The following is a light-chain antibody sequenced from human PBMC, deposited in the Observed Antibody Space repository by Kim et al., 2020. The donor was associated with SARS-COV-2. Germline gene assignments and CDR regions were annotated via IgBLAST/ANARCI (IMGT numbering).Light chain of an antibody. J-gene: IGKJ5*01. V-gene: IGKV3-15*01. CDR1: QIVSSK. Sequence: ETVMTQSPATLSVSPGERATLSCRASQIVSSKLAWYQQKPGQAPRLLIYDASTRATGIPARFSGSGSGTEFTLTISSLQSEDFAVYYCQQYNNWPPITFGQGTRLEIK. CDR2: DAS. CDR3: QQYNNWPPIT.